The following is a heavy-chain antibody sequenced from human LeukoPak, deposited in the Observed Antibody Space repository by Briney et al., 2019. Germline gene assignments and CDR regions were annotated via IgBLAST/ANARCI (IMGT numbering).Heavy chain of an antibody. CDR1: GGSFNDYS. Sequence: PSETLSLTCGVHGGSFNDYSWTWIRQSPGKGLEWIGEINHSGSTTYNPSLKSRFTMSVDASKNQFSLRLSSVTAADTAVYYCGRLGIYTSSWHRYYYFDYWGQGTLVTVSS. V-gene: IGHV4-34*01. J-gene: IGHJ4*02. CDR2: INHSGST. CDR3: GRLGIYTSSWHRYYYFDY. D-gene: IGHD6-13*01.